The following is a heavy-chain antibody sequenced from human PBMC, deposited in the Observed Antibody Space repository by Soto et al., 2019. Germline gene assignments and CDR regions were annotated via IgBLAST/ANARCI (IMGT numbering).Heavy chain of an antibody. Sequence: ASVKVSCKASGYTFYRYGITWVRQAPGQGLEWMGWINPSNDNTNYAQKFRGRVTMTTDASTSTAHMELRSLKSDDTAVYYRARDTQQDSNGYYLEWFDPWGQGTLVTVSS. J-gene: IGHJ5*02. D-gene: IGHD3-22*01. CDR3: ARDTQQDSNGYYLEWFDP. CDR2: INPSNDNT. V-gene: IGHV1-18*01. CDR1: GYTFYRYG.